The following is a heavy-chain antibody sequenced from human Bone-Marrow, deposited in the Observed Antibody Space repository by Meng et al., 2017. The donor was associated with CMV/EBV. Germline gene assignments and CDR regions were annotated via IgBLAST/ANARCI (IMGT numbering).Heavy chain of an antibody. D-gene: IGHD1-1*01. V-gene: IGHV1-2*02. Sequence: ASSMVFCNTSGHALTGYYMHRVRQAPGQGLEWMGWINPNTGSTIYAQNFQGRVTMTRDTSINTAYMELTRLTSDDTAIYYCASQSAGNILRWFEPWSQGTLVTVSS. CDR3: ASQSAGNILRWFEP. J-gene: IGHJ5*02. CDR2: INPNTGST. CDR1: GHALTGYY.